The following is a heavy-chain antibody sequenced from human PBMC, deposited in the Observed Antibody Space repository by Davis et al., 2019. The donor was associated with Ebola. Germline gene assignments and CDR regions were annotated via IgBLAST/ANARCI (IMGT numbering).Heavy chain of an antibody. CDR1: GGSISSSSYY. CDR2: IYYSGST. J-gene: IGHJ6*03. Sequence: PSETLSLTCTVSGGSISSSSYYWGWIRQPPGKGLEWIGSIYYSGSTYYNPSLKSRVTISVDTSKNQFSLKLSSLTAADTAVYYCARGVYDILTGYYMDVWGKGTTVTVSS. D-gene: IGHD3-9*01. CDR3: ARGVYDILTGYYMDV. V-gene: IGHV4-39*07.